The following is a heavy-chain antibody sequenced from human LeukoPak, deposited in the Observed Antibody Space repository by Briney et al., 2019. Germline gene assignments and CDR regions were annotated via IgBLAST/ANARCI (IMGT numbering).Heavy chain of an antibody. D-gene: IGHD4-23*01. Sequence: GGSLRLSCAASGFAFNSYGMHWVRQAPGKGLEWVALIWYDGSNQDYMDSVKGQFTISRDNSKNTLYLQMSSLRADDAAVYYCARFNGGDSTRCFDLWGRGTLVTVSS. CDR2: IWYDGSNQ. V-gene: IGHV3-33*01. CDR1: GFAFNSYG. J-gene: IGHJ2*01. CDR3: ARFNGGDSTRCFDL.